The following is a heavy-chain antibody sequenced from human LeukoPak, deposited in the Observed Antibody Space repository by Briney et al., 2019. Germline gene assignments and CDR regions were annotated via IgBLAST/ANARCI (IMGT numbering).Heavy chain of an antibody. CDR1: GGSFSGYY. CDR3: ARRLRWDTVVVPAAIPPGKARFDP. V-gene: IGHV4-34*01. J-gene: IGHJ5*02. CDR2: INHSGST. Sequence: SETLSLTCAVYGGSFSGYYWSWIRQPPGKGLEWIGEINHSGSTNYNPSLKSRVTISVDTSKNQFSLKLSSVTAADTAVYYCARRLRWDTVVVPAAIPPGKARFDPWGQGTLVTVSS. D-gene: IGHD2-2*02.